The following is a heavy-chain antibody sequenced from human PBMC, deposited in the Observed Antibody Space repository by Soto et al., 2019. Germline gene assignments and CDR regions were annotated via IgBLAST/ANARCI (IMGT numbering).Heavy chain of an antibody. J-gene: IGHJ4*02. CDR2: IYYSGST. D-gene: IGHD2-2*01. V-gene: IGHV4-39*01. CDR3: ARLRYCSSTSCYGAMSFDY. Sequence: QLQLQESGPGLVKPSETLSLTCTVSGGSISSSSYYWGWIRQPPGKGLEWIGSIYYSGSTYYNPSLKSRVTISVDTSKNQFSLKLSSVTAADTAVYYCARLRYCSSTSCYGAMSFDYWGQGTLVTVSS. CDR1: GGSISSSSYY.